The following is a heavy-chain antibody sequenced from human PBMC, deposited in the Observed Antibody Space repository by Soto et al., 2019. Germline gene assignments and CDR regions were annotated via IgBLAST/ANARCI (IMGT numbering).Heavy chain of an antibody. CDR3: ARDDEYSGNGMDV. J-gene: IGHJ6*02. CDR2: ILNDGSNR. CDR1: EFTFSNYG. Sequence: QVQLVESGGGVVQPGRSLRLSCAASEFTFSNYGMHWVRQAPGKGLEWVAVILNDGSNRYHADSVKDRFTISRDNSKNTLYLQMNNLRAEDTAVYYCARDDEYSGNGMDVWGQGTTVTVS. D-gene: IGHD3-10*01. V-gene: IGHV3-33*01.